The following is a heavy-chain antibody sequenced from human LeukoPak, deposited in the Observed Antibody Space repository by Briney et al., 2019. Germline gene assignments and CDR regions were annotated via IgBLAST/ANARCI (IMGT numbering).Heavy chain of an antibody. Sequence: ASVKVSCKASGYTFTGYYMHWVRQAPGQGLEWMGWINPNSGGTNYAQKFQGRVTMTRDTSISTAYMELSRLRSDDTAVYYCARDNKAKTIFELDPWGQGTLVTVSS. J-gene: IGHJ5*02. CDR1: GYTFTGYY. D-gene: IGHD3-3*01. CDR2: INPNSGGT. V-gene: IGHV1-2*02. CDR3: ARDNKAKTIFELDP.